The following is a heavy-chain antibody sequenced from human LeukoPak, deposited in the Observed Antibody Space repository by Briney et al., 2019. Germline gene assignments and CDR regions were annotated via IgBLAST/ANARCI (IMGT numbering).Heavy chain of an antibody. CDR1: GFTLSSYT. V-gene: IGHV3-21*01. J-gene: IGHJ4*02. D-gene: IGHD1-26*01. Sequence: GRSLRLSCAGSGFTLSSYTMNWVRQAPGKGLEWVSSISGRGDYIYYADSVKGRFTISRDNAKNSLYLQMNSLRADDTAVYYCARRSGSYDYWGQGTLVTVSS. CDR3: ARRSGSYDY. CDR2: ISGRGDYI.